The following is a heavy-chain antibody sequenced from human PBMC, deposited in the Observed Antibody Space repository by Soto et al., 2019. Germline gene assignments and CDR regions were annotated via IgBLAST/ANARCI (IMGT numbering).Heavy chain of an antibody. CDR2: ISNNGAHT. V-gene: IGHV3-64*01. D-gene: IGHD6-13*01. Sequence: EAQLVESGGGFVQPWGSLRLSCAASGFTFSNYEMHWVRQAPGKGLEYVSGISNNGAHTDYAKSVKGRFTISRDNSENTLYRQMGSLRAEDMALYYCARRGYGSRWPNVYMDVWGKGTTVTVSS. CDR1: GFTFSNYE. J-gene: IGHJ6*03. CDR3: ARRGYGSRWPNVYMDV.